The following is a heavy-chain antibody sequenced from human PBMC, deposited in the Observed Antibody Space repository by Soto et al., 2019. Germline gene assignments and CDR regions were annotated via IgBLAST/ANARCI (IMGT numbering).Heavy chain of an antibody. V-gene: IGHV4-39*01. D-gene: IGHD6-13*01. J-gene: IGHJ4*02. Sequence: SETLSLTCTVSGCSISSGTYYWGWILQPPGKGLEWIGTISYSGSTYYNPSLKSRVIISVDTSKNQFSLKVSSVTAADTAVYYCARIAAAGTNFDYWGQGTLVTVSS. CDR3: ARIAAAGTNFDY. CDR1: GCSISSGTYY. CDR2: ISYSGST.